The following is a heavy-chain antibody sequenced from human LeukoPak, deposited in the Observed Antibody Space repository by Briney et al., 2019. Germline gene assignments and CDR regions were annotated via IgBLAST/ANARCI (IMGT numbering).Heavy chain of an antibody. V-gene: IGHV5-51*01. CDR2: IYPGDSDT. Sequence: GESLKISCKGSGYSFTSYWIGWVRQMPGKGLEWMGIIYPGDSDTRYSPSFQGQVTISAAKSISTAYLQWSSLKASDTAMYYCARHLFAYCGGDCYSAIGYWGQGTLVTASS. D-gene: IGHD2-21*02. CDR1: GYSFTSYW. CDR3: ARHLFAYCGGDCYSAIGY. J-gene: IGHJ4*02.